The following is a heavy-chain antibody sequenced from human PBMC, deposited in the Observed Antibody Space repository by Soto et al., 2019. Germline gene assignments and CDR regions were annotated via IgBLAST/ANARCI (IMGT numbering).Heavy chain of an antibody. V-gene: IGHV3-21*01. Sequence: GSLRLSCAASGFTFSSYSMNWVRQAPGKGLEWVSSISNSGSSIFYADSVKGRFTISRDNAKNSLYLQMNSLRAEDTAVYYCARVSMAGSGYYGMDVWGQGTMVTVSS. J-gene: IGHJ6*02. CDR3: ARVSMAGSGYYGMDV. D-gene: IGHD3-10*01. CDR1: GFTFSSYS. CDR2: ISNSGSSI.